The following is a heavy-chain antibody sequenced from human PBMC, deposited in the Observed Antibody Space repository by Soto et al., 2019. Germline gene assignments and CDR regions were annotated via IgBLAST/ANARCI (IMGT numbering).Heavy chain of an antibody. CDR2: ITGVKT. Sequence: GGSLRLSCAASGFALSDSAMTWVRQAPGEGLEWVSTITGVKTHYADSVEGRFTVSRDNSKNILYLQMNSLRADDSATYYCAKDDSSGYYRTHWGRGTLVTVSS. CDR3: AKDDSSGYYRTH. J-gene: IGHJ4*02. CDR1: GFALSDSA. V-gene: IGHV3-23*01. D-gene: IGHD5-12*01.